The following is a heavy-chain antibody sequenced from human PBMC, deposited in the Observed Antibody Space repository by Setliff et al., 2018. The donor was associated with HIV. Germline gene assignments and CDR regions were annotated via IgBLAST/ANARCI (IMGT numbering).Heavy chain of an antibody. CDR2: INQSGSA. V-gene: IGHV4-34*01. D-gene: IGHD6-6*01. J-gene: IGHJ4*02. CDR3: ARLVSSSSKFDS. CDR1: GGSFSGYY. Sequence: SETLSLTCAVYGGSFSGYYCSWIRQPPGKGLEWIGEINQSGSADYNPSLKSRVTISVDTSKNQFYLKLSSVTAADTAVYYCARLVSSSSKFDSWGQGTLVTVSS.